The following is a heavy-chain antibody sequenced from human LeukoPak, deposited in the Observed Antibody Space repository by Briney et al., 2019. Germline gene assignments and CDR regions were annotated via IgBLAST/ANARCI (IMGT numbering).Heavy chain of an antibody. CDR2: IYTSGST. J-gene: IGHJ3*02. CDR3: ARDQTHYDSSGYSLYAFDI. V-gene: IGHV4-4*07. D-gene: IGHD3-22*01. Sequence: SETLSLTCTVSGGSISSYYWSWIRQPAGKGLEWIGHIYTSGSTNYNPSLKSRVTMSVDTSKNQFSLKLSSVTAADTAVYYCARDQTHYDSSGYSLYAFDIWGQGTMVPVSS. CDR1: GGSISSYY.